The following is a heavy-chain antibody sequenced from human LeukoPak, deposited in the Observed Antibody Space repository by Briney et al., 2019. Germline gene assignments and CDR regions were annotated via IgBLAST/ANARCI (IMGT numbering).Heavy chain of an antibody. CDR1: GFSLRTSGMC. CDR2: SDWDDDK. V-gene: IGHV2-70*01. CDR3: ARIPYYYDSSGYYGGFDY. Sequence: SGPALVNPTQPLTLTCTFPGFSLRTSGMCVTWIRQPPVKALEWLPLSDWDDDKYYSTTLKTRLTISKDTSKNQVVLTMTIMDPMDTATYYCARIPYYYDSSGYYGGFDYWGQGTLVTVSS. J-gene: IGHJ4*02. D-gene: IGHD3-22*01.